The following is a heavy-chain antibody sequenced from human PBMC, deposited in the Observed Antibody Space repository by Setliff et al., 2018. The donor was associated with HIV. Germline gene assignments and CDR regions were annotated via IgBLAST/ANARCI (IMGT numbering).Heavy chain of an antibody. CDR2: ISPHSGDT. Sequence: ASVKVSCKASGYRFTTYGLSWVRQAPGQGLEWMGWISPHSGDTKYAQKVQGRVTMTTDTSTGTSYMELMSLRSDDTAVYYGARGDGMGQVVVTAMFDYWGQGTLVTVSS. CDR3: ARGDGMGQVVVTAMFDY. J-gene: IGHJ4*02. V-gene: IGHV1-18*01. CDR1: GYRFTTYG. D-gene: IGHD2-21*02.